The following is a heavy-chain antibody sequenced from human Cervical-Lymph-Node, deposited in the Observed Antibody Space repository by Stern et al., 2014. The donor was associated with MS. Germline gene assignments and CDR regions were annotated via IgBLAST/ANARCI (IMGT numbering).Heavy chain of an antibody. V-gene: IGHV4-34*01. Sequence: QVQLVQWGAGLLKPSETLSLTCAVYGGSFSGYYWSWIRQPPGKGMEGIGEINHSGTTNYNPSLKSRVTISVDTAKNQFSLKLSSVTAADTAVYYCARGQYRGDYWGQGTLVTVSS. CDR2: INHSGTT. CDR1: GGSFSGYY. J-gene: IGHJ4*02. CDR3: ARGQYRGDY. D-gene: IGHD3-10*01.